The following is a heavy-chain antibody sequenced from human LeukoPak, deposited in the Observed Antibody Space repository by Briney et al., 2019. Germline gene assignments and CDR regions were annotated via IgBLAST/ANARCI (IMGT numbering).Heavy chain of an antibody. CDR1: GFTFSDYY. V-gene: IGHV3-11*04. CDR2: ISSSGSTI. CDR3: ARARRVVVPAATADH. D-gene: IGHD2-2*01. Sequence: PGGSLRLSCAASGFTFSDYYMSWIRQAPGKGLEWVSYISSSGSTIYYADSVKGRFTISRDNAKNSLYLQMNSLRAEDTAVYYCARARRVVVPAATADHWGQGTLVTVSS. J-gene: IGHJ4*02.